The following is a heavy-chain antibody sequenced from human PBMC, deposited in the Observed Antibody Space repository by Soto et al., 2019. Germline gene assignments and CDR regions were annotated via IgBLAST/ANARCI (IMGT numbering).Heavy chain of an antibody. CDR2: IYPGDSDT. CDR1: GYSFTSYW. CDR3: ARDGGYSGYGDYYYYGMDV. V-gene: IGHV5-51*01. Sequence: RGESLKISCKGSGYSFTSYWIGWVRQMPGKGLEWMGIIYPGDSDTRYSPSFQGQVTISADKSISTAYLQWSSLKASDTAMYYCARDGGYSGYGDYYYYGMDVWGQGTTVTVSS. J-gene: IGHJ6*02. D-gene: IGHD5-12*01.